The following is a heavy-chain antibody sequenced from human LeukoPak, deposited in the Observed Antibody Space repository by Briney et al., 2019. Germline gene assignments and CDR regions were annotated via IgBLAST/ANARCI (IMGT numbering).Heavy chain of an antibody. CDR2: ISSSSSYI. Sequence: GSLRLSCAASGFTFSSYSMNWVRQAPGKGLEWVSSISSSSSYIYYADSVKGRFTIPRDNAKNSLYLQMNSLRAEDTAVYYCARDSRKGASYYDFWSGYVYYYGMDVWGQGTTVTVSS. J-gene: IGHJ6*02. V-gene: IGHV3-21*01. D-gene: IGHD3-3*01. CDR1: GFTFSSYS. CDR3: ARDSRKGASYYDFWSGYVYYYGMDV.